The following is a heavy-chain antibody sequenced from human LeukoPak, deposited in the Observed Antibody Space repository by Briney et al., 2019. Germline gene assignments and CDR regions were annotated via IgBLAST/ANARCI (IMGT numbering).Heavy chain of an antibody. CDR3: AGDRCSGGSCYSRYYYYGMDV. Sequence: SETLSLTCAVYGGSFSGYYWSWIRQPPGKGLEWIGEINHSGSTNYNPSLKSRVTISVDTSKNQFSLQLSSVTAAGTAVYYCAGDRCSGGSCYSRYYYYGMDVWGKGTTVTVSS. CDR2: INHSGST. CDR1: GGSFSGYY. D-gene: IGHD2-15*01. J-gene: IGHJ6*04. V-gene: IGHV4-34*01.